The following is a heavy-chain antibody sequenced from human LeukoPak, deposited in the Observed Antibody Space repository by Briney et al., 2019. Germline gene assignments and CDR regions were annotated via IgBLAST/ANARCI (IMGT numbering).Heavy chain of an antibody. D-gene: IGHD6-13*01. J-gene: IGHJ3*02. Sequence: SVKGRFIISRDNSKNTLYLQMNSLKVEDTAVYYCARVAAASGAFDIRGQGTMVTVSS. CDR3: ARVAAASGAFDI. V-gene: IGHV3-30*01.